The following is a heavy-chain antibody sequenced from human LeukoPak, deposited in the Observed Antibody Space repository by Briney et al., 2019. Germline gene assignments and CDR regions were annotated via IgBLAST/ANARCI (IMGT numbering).Heavy chain of an antibody. Sequence: ASVKVSCKASGYTFTGYYMHWVRQAPGQGLEWMGWINPNSGGTNYAQKFQGRVTMTRDTSISTAYMELSRLRSDDTAVYYCARVPPARGSTPRPFDPWGQGTLVTVSS. CDR2: INPNSGGT. V-gene: IGHV1-2*02. J-gene: IGHJ5*02. CDR3: ARVPPARGSTPRPFDP. CDR1: GYTFTGYY. D-gene: IGHD3-10*01.